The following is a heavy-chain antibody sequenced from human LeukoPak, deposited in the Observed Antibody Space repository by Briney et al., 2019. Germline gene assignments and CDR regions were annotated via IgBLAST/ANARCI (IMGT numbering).Heavy chain of an antibody. Sequence: ASVKVSCKASGYTFTSYYMHWVRQAPGQGLEWMGIINPSGGSTSYAQKFQGRVTMTRDKSTSTVYMELSSLRSEDTAVYYCARDLTAYCSSTSCYPYYYYYMDVWGKGTTVTVSS. D-gene: IGHD2-2*01. J-gene: IGHJ6*03. CDR3: ARDLTAYCSSTSCYPYYYYYMDV. CDR2: INPSGGST. CDR1: GYTFTSYY. V-gene: IGHV1-46*03.